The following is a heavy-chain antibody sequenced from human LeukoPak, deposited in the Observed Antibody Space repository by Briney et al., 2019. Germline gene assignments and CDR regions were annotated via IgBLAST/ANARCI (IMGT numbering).Heavy chain of an antibody. J-gene: IGHJ4*02. CDR2: IYHSGST. V-gene: IGHV4-38-2*02. Sequence: SETLSLTCTVSGYSISSGYYWGWIRQPPGKGLEWIGSIYHSGSTYYNPSLKSRVTISVDTSKNQFSLKLSSVTAADTAVYYCARIQPTGTTGGGDFDYWGQGTLVTVSS. CDR3: ARIQPTGTTGGGDFDY. D-gene: IGHD1-1*01. CDR1: GYSISSGYY.